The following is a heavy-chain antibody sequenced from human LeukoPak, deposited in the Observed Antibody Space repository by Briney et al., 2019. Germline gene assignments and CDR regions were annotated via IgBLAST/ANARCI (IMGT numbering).Heavy chain of an antibody. CDR3: ARDRSARIMITFGGVKADAFDI. D-gene: IGHD3-16*01. CDR2: INHNSGGT. CDR1: GDSFTGYY. Sequence: ASVKVSCKASGDSFTGYYMQWVRQAPGEGLEWMGWINHNSGGTKYAQKFQGRVTMTRDTSISTGYMELSRLRSDDTAVYYCARDRSARIMITFGGVKADAFDIWGQGTMVTVSS. J-gene: IGHJ3*02. V-gene: IGHV1-2*02.